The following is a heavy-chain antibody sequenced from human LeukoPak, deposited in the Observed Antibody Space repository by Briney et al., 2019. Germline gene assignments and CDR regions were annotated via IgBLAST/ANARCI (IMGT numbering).Heavy chain of an antibody. CDR2: TNRDGSTT. J-gene: IGHJ3*02. Sequence: GGSLRLSCAVSGFXFSTYWIHWVRQAPGKGLVWVSLTNRDGSTTGYADSVKGRYGISRDNAQNTLYLQMNSLRAEDTAVYFCARGSLAGAGLYAFDIWGRGTMVTVSS. CDR1: GFXFSTYW. V-gene: IGHV3-74*01. D-gene: IGHD1-26*01. CDR3: ARGSLAGAGLYAFDI.